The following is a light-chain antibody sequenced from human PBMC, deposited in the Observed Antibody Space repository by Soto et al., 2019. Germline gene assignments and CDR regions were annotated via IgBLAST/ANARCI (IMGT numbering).Light chain of an antibody. CDR2: GAS. CDR3: QQYTSSPYT. CDR1: QSCSSSY. V-gene: IGKV3-20*01. Sequence: EIVLTQSPGTLSLSPGERATLSCRASQSCSSSYLAWYQQTPGQAHRLLIYGASSRATGIPDRFSGSWAGTDFTLTISRLEPEDFAVYYCQQYTSSPYTFGQGTKREIQ. J-gene: IGKJ2*01.